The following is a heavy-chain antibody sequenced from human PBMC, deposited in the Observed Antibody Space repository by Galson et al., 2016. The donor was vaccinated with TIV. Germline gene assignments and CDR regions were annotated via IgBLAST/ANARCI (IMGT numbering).Heavy chain of an antibody. V-gene: IGHV3-11*04. CDR1: GFRFSDYY. J-gene: IGHJ6*02. CDR3: ARDTSQLGSENYYSPRMGLDV. CDR2: IGSSATNI. D-gene: IGHD3-10*02. Sequence: SLRLSCAAPGFRFSDYYMSWIRQAPGKGLEWISYIGSSATNINYADSVRGRFTISRDNAKNSLYLQMNSLRAEDTAVYYCARDTSQLGSENYYSPRMGLDVWGQGTTVTVSS.